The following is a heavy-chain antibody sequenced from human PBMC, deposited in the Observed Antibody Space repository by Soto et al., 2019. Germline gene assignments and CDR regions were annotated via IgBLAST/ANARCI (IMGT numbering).Heavy chain of an antibody. D-gene: IGHD6-19*01. CDR2: ISGGGVST. J-gene: IGHJ4*02. CDR3: ASGTHSSGWYFLDY. V-gene: IGHV3-23*01. Sequence: GGSLRLSCAASGFTYSNYAMSWVRQAPGKGLEWVSAISGGGVSTYYADSVKGRFTIPRDNSKNTLYLQMNSLRAEDTAVYYCASGTHSSGWYFLDYWGQGTQVTVSS. CDR1: GFTYSNYA.